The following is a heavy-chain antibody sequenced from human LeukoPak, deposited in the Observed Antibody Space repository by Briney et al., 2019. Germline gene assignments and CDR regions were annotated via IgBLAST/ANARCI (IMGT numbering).Heavy chain of an antibody. J-gene: IGHJ3*02. Sequence: PGGSLRLSCAASGFTFSSYGMYWVRQAPGKGLEWVAFARYDGSNKYYADSVKGRFTISRDNSKNTLYLQMNSLRAEDTAVYYCAKNHVVVSDAFDIWGQGTMVTVSS. CDR2: ARYDGSNK. D-gene: IGHD3-22*01. CDR1: GFTFSSYG. CDR3: AKNHVVVSDAFDI. V-gene: IGHV3-30*02.